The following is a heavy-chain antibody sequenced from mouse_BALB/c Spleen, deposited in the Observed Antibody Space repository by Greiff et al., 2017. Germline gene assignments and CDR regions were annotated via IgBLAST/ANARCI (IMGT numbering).Heavy chain of an antibody. CDR1: GFSLTSYG. CDR3: ARDYYGSSFHFDY. Sequence: VQLQESGPGLVAPSQSLSITCTVSGFSLTSYGVHWVRQPPGKGLEWLGVIWAGGSTNYNSALMSRLSISKDNSKSQVFLKMNSLQTDDTAMYYCARDYYGSSFHFDYWGQGTTLTVSS. D-gene: IGHD1-1*01. V-gene: IGHV2-9*02. J-gene: IGHJ2*01. CDR2: IWAGGST.